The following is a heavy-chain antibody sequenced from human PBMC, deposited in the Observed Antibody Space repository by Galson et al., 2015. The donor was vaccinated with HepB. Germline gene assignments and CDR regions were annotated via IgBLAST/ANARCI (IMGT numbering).Heavy chain of an antibody. CDR1: GFTFSSYP. CDR2: ISGNGGST. CDR3: AKASRDSNYYFDC. Sequence: SLRLSCAASGFTFSSYPMTWVRQAPGKGLEWVSAISGNGGSTFYADSVKGRFTISRGNSKNTLYLQMGSLRAEETAVYYCAKASRDSNYYFDCWGQGTLVTVSS. D-gene: IGHD4-11*01. J-gene: IGHJ4*02. V-gene: IGHV3-23*01.